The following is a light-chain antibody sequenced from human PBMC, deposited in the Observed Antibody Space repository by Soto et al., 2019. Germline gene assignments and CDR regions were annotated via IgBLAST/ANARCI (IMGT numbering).Light chain of an antibody. CDR3: QQYNSYSRT. Sequence: DIQMTQSPSTLSASVGDRVTITCRASQSISTWLAWDQQKPGKAPKLLIYKASSLESGVPSRFSGSGSGTEFTLTISSVQPDDFATYYCQQYNSYSRTFGQGTKVEIK. CDR2: KAS. CDR1: QSISTW. J-gene: IGKJ1*01. V-gene: IGKV1-5*03.